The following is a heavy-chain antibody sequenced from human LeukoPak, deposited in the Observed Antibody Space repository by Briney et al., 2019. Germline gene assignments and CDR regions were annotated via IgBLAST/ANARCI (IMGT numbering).Heavy chain of an antibody. J-gene: IGHJ4*02. Sequence: GGSLRLSCAASGFTFSSYYWMHWVRQAPGKGLQWVGRIRNKANSYTTEYAASVKGRFTISRDDSKNSLYLQMNSLKTEDTGVYYCTRGLGSGKYGDYYWGQGTLVTVSS. V-gene: IGHV3-72*01. CDR2: IRNKANSYTT. CDR3: TRGLGSGKYGDYY. CDR1: GFTFSSYY. D-gene: IGHD4-17*01.